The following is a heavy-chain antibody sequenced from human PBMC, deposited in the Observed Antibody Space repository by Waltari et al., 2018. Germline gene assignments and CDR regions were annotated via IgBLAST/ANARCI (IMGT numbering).Heavy chain of an antibody. CDR1: GGSFSGYY. J-gene: IGHJ4*02. Sequence: QVQLQQWGAGLLKPSETLSLTCAVYGGSFSGYYWSWIRQPPGKGLEWIGEINHSGSTNYNPSRKSRVTISVDTSKNQFSLKLSSVTAADTAVYYCARGPRPQGPIAVDRSGTGDHFDYWGQGTLVTVSS. D-gene: IGHD6-19*01. CDR2: INHSGST. V-gene: IGHV4-34*01. CDR3: ARGPRPQGPIAVDRSGTGDHFDY.